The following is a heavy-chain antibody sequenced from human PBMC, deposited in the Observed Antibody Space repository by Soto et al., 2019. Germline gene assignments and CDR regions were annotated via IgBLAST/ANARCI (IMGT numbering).Heavy chain of an antibody. D-gene: IGHD3-3*01. CDR3: ARALDPIFGVVMPMPYFDY. J-gene: IGHJ4*02. Sequence: PSETLSLTCTVSGGSSSSRSYYWGGIRQPPGKGLEWIGSIYYSGSIYYNPSLKSRVTISVDTSKNQFSLKLSSVTAADTAVYYCARALDPIFGVVMPMPYFDYWGQGTLVTVSS. CDR1: GGSSSSRSYY. V-gene: IGHV4-39*07. CDR2: IYYSGSI.